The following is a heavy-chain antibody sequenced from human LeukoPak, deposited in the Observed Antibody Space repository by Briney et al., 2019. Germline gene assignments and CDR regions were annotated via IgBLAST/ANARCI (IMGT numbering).Heavy chain of an antibody. D-gene: IGHD3-10*01. V-gene: IGHV3-53*01. J-gene: IGHJ3*02. CDR1: GFTISRNY. CDR2: IYIDDTT. CDR3: TRAGEVLPHDGFDI. Sequence: GGSLRLSCAASGFTISRNYMSWVRQARGRGLEWVSIIYIDDTTYYADSVRGRFTISRDISKNTVYLQMYSLRVEDAAVYFCTRAGEVLPHDGFDIWGRGTMVTVSS.